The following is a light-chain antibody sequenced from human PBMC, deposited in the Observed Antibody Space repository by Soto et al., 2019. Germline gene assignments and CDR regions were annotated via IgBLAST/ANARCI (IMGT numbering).Light chain of an antibody. V-gene: IGLV2-14*01. CDR3: GSYTSSSTLVV. J-gene: IGLJ2*01. CDR1: SSDVGGYNY. Sequence: QSALTQPASVSGSPGQSITISCTGTSSDVGGYNYVSWYQRHPGKAPKLMIYDVSNRPSGVSNRFSGSKSGNTASLTISGLQAEDEADYYCGSYTSSSTLVVFGGGTKLTV. CDR2: DVS.